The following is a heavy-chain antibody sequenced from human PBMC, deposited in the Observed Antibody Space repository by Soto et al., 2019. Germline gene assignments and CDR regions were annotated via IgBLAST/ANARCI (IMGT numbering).Heavy chain of an antibody. D-gene: IGHD5-12*01. V-gene: IGHV1-2*02. CDR3: ATDVVSTIGVVDF. Sequence: ASVKVSCKASGYTFIGYYLHWVRQAPGQGLEWMGWINPNSGATNYPQKFQGRGTMTRDTSITTAYMELSRLRADDTAFYFCATDVVSTIGVVDFWGQGTPVTVSS. CDR2: INPNSGAT. J-gene: IGHJ4*02. CDR1: GYTFIGYY.